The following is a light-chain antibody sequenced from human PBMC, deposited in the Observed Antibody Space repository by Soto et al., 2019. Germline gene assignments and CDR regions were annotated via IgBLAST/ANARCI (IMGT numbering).Light chain of an antibody. V-gene: IGLV2-14*01. CDR1: SSDVGGYNY. CDR2: DVS. CDR3: QSYDSSLSALYV. Sequence: QSALTQPASVSGSPGQSITISCTGTSSDVGGYNYVSWYQQHPGKAPKLMIYDVSNRPSGVSNRFSGSKSGNTASLTISGLQAEDEADYYCQSYDSSLSALYVFGTGTKLTVL. J-gene: IGLJ1*01.